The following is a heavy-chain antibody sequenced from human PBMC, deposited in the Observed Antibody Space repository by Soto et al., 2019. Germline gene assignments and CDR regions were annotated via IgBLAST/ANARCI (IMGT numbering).Heavy chain of an antibody. CDR2: IDPSDSYT. V-gene: IGHV5-10-1*01. CDR1: GYSFTSYW. Sequence: GESLKISCKGSGYSFTSYWISWVRQMPGKXLEWMGRIDPSDSYTNYSPSFQGHVTISADKSISTAYLQWSSLKASDTAMYYCASGRSDIVATVVYYGMDVWGQGTTVTVSS. D-gene: IGHD5-12*01. J-gene: IGHJ6*02. CDR3: ASGRSDIVATVVYYGMDV.